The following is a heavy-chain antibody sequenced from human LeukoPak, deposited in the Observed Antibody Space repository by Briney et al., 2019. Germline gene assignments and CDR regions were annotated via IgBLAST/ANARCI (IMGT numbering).Heavy chain of an antibody. V-gene: IGHV3-53*01. D-gene: IGHD5-18*01. Sequence: PGGSLRLSCAASGFTVSTNYMSWVRQAPGKGLEWVSLIYSGGSTYYADSVKGRFTISRDNSKNTLYLQMNSLRAEDTAVYYCARDSGQRGYSYGDWGQGTPVTVSS. CDR1: GFTVSTNY. CDR2: IYSGGST. J-gene: IGHJ4*02. CDR3: ARDSGQRGYSYGD.